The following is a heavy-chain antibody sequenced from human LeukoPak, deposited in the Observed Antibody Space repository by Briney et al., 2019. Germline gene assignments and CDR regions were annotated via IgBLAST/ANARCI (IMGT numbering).Heavy chain of an antibody. Sequence: SETLSLTCTVSGGSISSGDYYWGWIRQPPGKGLEWIGSIYYSGSTYYNPSLKSRVTISVDTSKNQFSLKLSSVTAADTAVYYCARERTYYYDSSGYYSEYFQHWGQGTLVTVSS. CDR1: GGSISSGDYY. CDR2: IYYSGST. CDR3: ARERTYYYDSSGYYSEYFQH. J-gene: IGHJ1*01. D-gene: IGHD3-22*01. V-gene: IGHV4-39*07.